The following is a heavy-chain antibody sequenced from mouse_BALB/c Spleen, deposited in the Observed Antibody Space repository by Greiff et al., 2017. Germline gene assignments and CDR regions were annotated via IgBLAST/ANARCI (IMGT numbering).Heavy chain of an antibody. CDR3: ARRWLLYYFDY. J-gene: IGHJ2*01. CDR2: ISSGGSYT. V-gene: IGHV5-9-3*01. D-gene: IGHD2-3*01. Sequence: EVQGVESGGGLVKPGGSLKLSCAASGFTFSSYAMSWVRQTPEKRLEWVATISSGGSYTYYPDSVKGRFTISRDNAKNTLYLQMSSLRSEDTAMYYCARRWLLYYFDYWGQGTTLTVSS. CDR1: GFTFSSYA.